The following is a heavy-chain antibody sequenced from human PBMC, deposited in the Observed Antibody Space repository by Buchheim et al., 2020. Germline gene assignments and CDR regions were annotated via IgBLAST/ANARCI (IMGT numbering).Heavy chain of an antibody. V-gene: IGHV3-21*01. CDR3: AREYSSSWYTAYYYYYGMDV. D-gene: IGHD6-13*01. CDR2: ISSSSSYI. J-gene: IGHJ6*02. Sequence: EVQLVESGGGLVKPGGSLRLSCAASGFTFSSYSMNWVRQAPGKGLEWVSSISSSSSYIYYADSVKGRFTISRDNAKNSLYLQMNSLRAEDTAVYYCAREYSSSWYTAYYYYYGMDVWGQGTT. CDR1: GFTFSSYS.